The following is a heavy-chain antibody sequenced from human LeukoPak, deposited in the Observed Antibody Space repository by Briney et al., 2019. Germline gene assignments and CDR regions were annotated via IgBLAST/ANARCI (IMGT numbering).Heavy chain of an antibody. Sequence: GGSLRPSSRASGFIFGDYAVSWVRQPPGKGLEWVGFIRSKAYGGKTEYAASVKGRFTISRDDSKSIAYLQMNSLKTEDTAVYYCTRVGVVSAVITGFDYWGQGTLVTVSS. J-gene: IGHJ4*02. CDR3: TRVGVVSAVITGFDY. V-gene: IGHV3-49*04. D-gene: IGHD2-2*01. CDR2: IRSKAYGGKT. CDR1: GFIFGDYA.